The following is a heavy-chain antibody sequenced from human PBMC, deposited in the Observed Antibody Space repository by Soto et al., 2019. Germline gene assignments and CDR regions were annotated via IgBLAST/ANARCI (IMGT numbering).Heavy chain of an antibody. J-gene: IGHJ6*02. CDR3: XXXXXXXXXXYXYYYYGMDV. Sequence: QVQLVESGGGVVQPGRSLRLSCAASGFTFSSYGMHWVRQAPGKGLEWVAVIWYDGSNKYYADSVKGRFTISRDNSKNTLYLQMNSXXAEDTAVYYCXXXXXXXXXXYXYYYYGMDVWGQGTTVTVSS. CDR1: GFTFSSYG. V-gene: IGHV3-33*01. CDR2: IWYDGSNK.